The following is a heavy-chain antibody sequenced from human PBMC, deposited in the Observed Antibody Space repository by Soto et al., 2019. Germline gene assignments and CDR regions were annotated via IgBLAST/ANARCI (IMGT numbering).Heavy chain of an antibody. CDR1: VFTFRTYA. Sequence: VGSLRLSCASSVFTFRTYAMNCVRHAPGKWLEWVSGISGTGGGTYYAGSVKGRFTISRDNSKNTLYLQMNSLRAEDTAVYYCAKDRTVYYDFWSGNPSLEVWGQGTTVSVS. V-gene: IGHV3-23*01. D-gene: IGHD3-3*01. CDR2: ISGTGGGT. CDR3: AKDRTVYYDFWSGNPSLEV. J-gene: IGHJ6*01.